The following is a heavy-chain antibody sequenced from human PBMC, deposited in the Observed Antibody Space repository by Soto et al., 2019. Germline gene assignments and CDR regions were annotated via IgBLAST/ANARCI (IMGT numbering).Heavy chain of an antibody. V-gene: IGHV3-30-3*01. CDR1: GFTFTSYA. Sequence: GGSLRLSCAASGFTFTSYAMHWVRQAPGKGLEWVATVPYDGNNQYYADSVKGRFTISKDSSKDTLFLQMNSLRAEDTAVYHCAKDRSGYYSFDYWGQGTLVTVSS. J-gene: IGHJ4*02. D-gene: IGHD3-3*01. CDR2: VPYDGNNQ. CDR3: AKDRSGYYSFDY.